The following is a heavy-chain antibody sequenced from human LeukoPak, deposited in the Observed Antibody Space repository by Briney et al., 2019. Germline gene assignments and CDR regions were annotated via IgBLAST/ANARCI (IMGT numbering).Heavy chain of an antibody. D-gene: IGHD3-16*02. CDR3: ARDSYDYVWGSYLSRVDY. Sequence: GGSLRLSCAASGFTVSSNYMSWVRQAPGKGLEWVSYISSSGSTIYYADSVKGRFTISRDNAKNSLYLQMNSLRAEDTAVYYCARDSYDYVWGSYLSRVDYWGQGTLVTVSS. V-gene: IGHV3-11*01. J-gene: IGHJ4*02. CDR1: GFTVSSNY. CDR2: ISSSGSTI.